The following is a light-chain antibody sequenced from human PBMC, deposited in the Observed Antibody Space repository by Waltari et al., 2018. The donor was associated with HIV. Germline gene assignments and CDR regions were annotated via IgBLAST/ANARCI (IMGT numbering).Light chain of an antibody. V-gene: IGKV4-1*01. CDR1: QSLLYGSNNKNY. CDR2: WAS. CDR3: QQYYSNPFT. Sequence: DVVMTQSPDSLTVSVGERATLNCKSSQSLLYGSNNKNYLAWYQQRPGHRPKLLIYWASTRQSGVPDRFSGSGSGTDFSLTISSLQAEDVAVYYCQQYYSNPFTFGPGTKVNVK. J-gene: IGKJ3*01.